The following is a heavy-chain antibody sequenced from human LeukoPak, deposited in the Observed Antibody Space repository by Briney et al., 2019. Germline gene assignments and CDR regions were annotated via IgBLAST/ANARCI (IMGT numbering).Heavy chain of an antibody. J-gene: IGHJ4*02. D-gene: IGHD3-10*01. CDR1: GFTFSRYG. Sequence: GGSLRLSCGASGFTFSRYGMHWVRQAPGKGLEWVAFIRYDGSNKYYADSAKGRFTISRDNSKNTLYLQMNSLRAEDTAVYYCAKDSTAPISITMVRGRWYFDYWGQGTLVTVSS. CDR3: AKDSTAPISITMVRGRWYFDY. CDR2: IRYDGSNK. V-gene: IGHV3-30*02.